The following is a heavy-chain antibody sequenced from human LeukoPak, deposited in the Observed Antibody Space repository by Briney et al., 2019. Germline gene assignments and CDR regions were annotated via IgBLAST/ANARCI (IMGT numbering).Heavy chain of an antibody. CDR1: GYTFSRYY. CDR3: ARAPEWLPLDY. CDR2: INPSGGST. D-gene: IGHD3-3*01. Sequence: ASVKVSCKASGYTFSRYYMHRVRQAPGQGLEWMGIINPSGGSTSYAQRFQGRVTMTSDTSTNTVYMELSSLRSEDTAVYYCARAPEWLPLDYWGQGTLVTVSS. J-gene: IGHJ4*02. V-gene: IGHV1-46*01.